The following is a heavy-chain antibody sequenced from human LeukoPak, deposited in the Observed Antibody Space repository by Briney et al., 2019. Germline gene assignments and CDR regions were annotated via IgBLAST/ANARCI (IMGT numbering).Heavy chain of an antibody. D-gene: IGHD3-10*01. CDR3: ARDMISGLLWFGESSSYMDV. J-gene: IGHJ6*03. V-gene: IGHV1-18*01. CDR2: ISAYNGNT. CDR1: GYTFTSYG. Sequence: ASVKVSCKASGYTFTSYGISWVRQAPGQGLEWMGWISAYNGNTNYAQKLQGRVTMTTGTSTSTAYMELRSLRSDDTAVYYCARDMISGLLWFGESSSYMDVWGKGTTVTVSS.